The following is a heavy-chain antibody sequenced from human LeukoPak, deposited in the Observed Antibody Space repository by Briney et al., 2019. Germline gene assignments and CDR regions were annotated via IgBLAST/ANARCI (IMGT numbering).Heavy chain of an antibody. V-gene: IGHV4-4*07. J-gene: IGHJ5*02. CDR1: GSSTNGFQ. D-gene: IGHD4-11*01. CDR2: ISTSGNI. Sequence: SETLSLTCTVSGSSTNGFQWSWIRQPAGKGLEWIGRISTSGNINYTPSLKSRVTMSVDTSKNQFSLKLTSVTAADTAVYFCARGQSYRKSQNWFGPWGQGTLVTVSS. CDR3: ARGQSYRKSQNWFGP.